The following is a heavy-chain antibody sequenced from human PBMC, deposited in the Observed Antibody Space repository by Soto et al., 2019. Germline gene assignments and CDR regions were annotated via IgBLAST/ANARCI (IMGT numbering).Heavy chain of an antibody. CDR1: GFTFSSYG. D-gene: IGHD6-13*01. CDR2: IWYDGSNK. V-gene: IGHV3-33*01. J-gene: IGHJ4*02. CDR3: ARNTHSSSWCDY. Sequence: PGGSLRLSCAASGFTFSSYGMHWVRQAPGKGLEWVAVIWYDGSNKYYADSVKGRFTISRDNSKNTLYLQMNSLRAEDTAVYYCARNTHSSSWCDYWGQGTLVTVSS.